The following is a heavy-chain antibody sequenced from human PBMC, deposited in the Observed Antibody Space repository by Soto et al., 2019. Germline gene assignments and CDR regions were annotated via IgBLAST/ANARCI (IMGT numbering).Heavy chain of an antibody. D-gene: IGHD3-10*01. CDR3: ATTTLLWFGVGDYYEYYGKDV. CDR2: ISGSGGST. Sequence: SLSLSFAASGFTFSSYAMTWVRQALGPGLESLSAISGSGGSTYYADSVKGRFTISSDNPKNTLYLQMNSLRAEGTAVYYCATTTLLWFGVGDYYEYYGKDVWRQGTTVGVTS. J-gene: IGHJ6*02. CDR1: GFTFSSYA. V-gene: IGHV3-23*01.